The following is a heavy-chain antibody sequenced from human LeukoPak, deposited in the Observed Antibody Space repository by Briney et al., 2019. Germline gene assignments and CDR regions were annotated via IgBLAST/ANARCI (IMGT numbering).Heavy chain of an antibody. Sequence: WASVKVSCKASGYTFTGYYMHWVRQATGQGLEWMGWMNPNSGNTGYAQKFQGRVTMTRNTSISTAYMELSSLRSEDTAVYYCARGAAAGGQWGQGTLVTVSS. J-gene: IGHJ4*02. CDR2: MNPNSGNT. CDR1: GYTFTGYY. D-gene: IGHD6-13*01. V-gene: IGHV1-8*02. CDR3: ARGAAAGGQ.